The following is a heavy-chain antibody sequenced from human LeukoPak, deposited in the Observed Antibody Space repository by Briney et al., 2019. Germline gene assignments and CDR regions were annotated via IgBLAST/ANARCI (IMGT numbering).Heavy chain of an antibody. V-gene: IGHV3-23*01. J-gene: IGHJ4*02. CDR2: ISGSGGST. D-gene: IGHD3-10*01. Sequence: PGGTLRLSCAVSGFTFSSYGMTWVRQAPGKGLEWVSGISGSGGSTYYADSVKGRFTISRDNSKNTLYLQMGSLRAEDMAVYYCARDYYGLFDYWGQGTLVTVSS. CDR3: ARDYYGLFDY. CDR1: GFTFSSYG.